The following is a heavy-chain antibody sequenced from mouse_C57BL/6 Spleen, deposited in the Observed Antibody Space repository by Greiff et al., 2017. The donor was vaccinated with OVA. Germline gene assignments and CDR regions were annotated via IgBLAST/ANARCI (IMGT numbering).Heavy chain of an antibody. J-gene: IGHJ2*01. CDR1: GYSITSGYY. CDR2: ISYDGSN. D-gene: IGHD2-1*01. CDR3: AREGGNYGFDY. V-gene: IGHV3-6*01. Sequence: EESGPGLVKPSQSLSLTCSVTGYSITSGYYWNWIRQFPGNKLEWMGYISYDGSNNYNPSLKNRISITRDTSKNQFFLKLNSVTTEDTATYYCAREGGNYGFDYWGQGTTLTVSS.